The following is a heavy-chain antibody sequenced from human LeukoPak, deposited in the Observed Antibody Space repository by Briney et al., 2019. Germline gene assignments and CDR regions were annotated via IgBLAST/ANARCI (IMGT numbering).Heavy chain of an antibody. J-gene: IGHJ6*03. V-gene: IGHV3-11*01. Sequence: GGPLSLLCGLSGLPYSDYYMTWIRQAPGKGLEGVSYISSSGITILYADSVEARFTISRDNAKNSLFLQMNRLRAEDTDVYYCARVLRYCSGGNCYSGGLGYMDVWGKGTTVTISS. CDR1: GLPYSDYY. D-gene: IGHD2-15*01. CDR3: ARVLRYCSGGNCYSGGLGYMDV. CDR2: ISSSGITI.